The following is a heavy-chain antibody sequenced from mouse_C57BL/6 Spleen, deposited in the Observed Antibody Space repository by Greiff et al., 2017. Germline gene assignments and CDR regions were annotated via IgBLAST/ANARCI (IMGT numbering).Heavy chain of an antibody. Sequence: QVQLQQPGAELVKPGASVKLSCKASGYIFTSYWMQWVKQRPGQGLEWIGEIDPSDSYTNYNQKFKGKATLTVDTSSSTAYMQLSSLTSEDSAVYYCARTDFFDYWGQGTTLTVSS. CDR1: GYIFTSYW. CDR2: IDPSDSYT. J-gene: IGHJ2*01. CDR3: ARTDFFDY. V-gene: IGHV1-50*01.